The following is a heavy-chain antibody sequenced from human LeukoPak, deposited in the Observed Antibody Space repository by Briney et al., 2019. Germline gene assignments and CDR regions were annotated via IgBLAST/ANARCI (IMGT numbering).Heavy chain of an antibody. Sequence: GGSLRLSCAASGFTFSNDWMSWVRQAPGKGLEWVANIKQDGSEKYYVDSVKGRFTISRDNAKNSLYLQMNSLRGEDTAVYYCVRVKYYDFWSGNDAFDMWGQGTMVTVSS. CDR2: IKQDGSEK. CDR3: VRVKYYDFWSGNDAFDM. V-gene: IGHV3-7*01. CDR1: GFTFSNDW. D-gene: IGHD3-3*01. J-gene: IGHJ3*02.